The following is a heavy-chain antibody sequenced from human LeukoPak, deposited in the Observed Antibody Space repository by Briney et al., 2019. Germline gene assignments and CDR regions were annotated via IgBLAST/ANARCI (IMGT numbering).Heavy chain of an antibody. J-gene: IGHJ3*01. CDR1: GFTFGNSW. CDR2: INADGSTA. Sequence: GGSLRLSCAASGFTFGNSWGHWVRQAPGKGLGGVSLINADGSTATYADSVKGRFTISTDNARNTLSLQMNSLTIEDTAVYYCVVVVEPPDSDGFDVWGQGTMITVSS. D-gene: IGHD1-14*01. CDR3: VVVVEPPDSDGFDV. V-gene: IGHV3-74*01.